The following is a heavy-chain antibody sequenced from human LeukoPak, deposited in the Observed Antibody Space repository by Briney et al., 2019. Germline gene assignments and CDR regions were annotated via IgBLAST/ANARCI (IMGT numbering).Heavy chain of an antibody. D-gene: IGHD1-26*01. Sequence: ASVKVSCKASGGTFSSYAISWVRQAPGQGLEWMGIINPSGGSTSYAQKFQGRVTMTRDMSTSTVYMELSSLRSEDTAVYYCARASGVWEQPSLCDYWGQGTLVTVSS. CDR2: INPSGGST. CDR3: ARASGVWEQPSLCDY. CDR1: GGTFSSYA. V-gene: IGHV1-46*01. J-gene: IGHJ4*02.